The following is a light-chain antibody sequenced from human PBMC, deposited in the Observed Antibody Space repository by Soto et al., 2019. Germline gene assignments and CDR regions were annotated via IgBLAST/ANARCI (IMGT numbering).Light chain of an antibody. CDR3: QQYGSSLTWT. V-gene: IGKV3-20*01. J-gene: IGKJ1*01. CDR2: GVS. Sequence: EIVLTQSPGTLSLSPGEGATLSCWASQSVSSSYLAWYQQKPGQAPRLLIYGVSSRATGIPDRFSGSGSGTDFTLTISRLEPEDFAVYYCQQYGSSLTWTFGQGTKVEIK. CDR1: QSVSSSY.